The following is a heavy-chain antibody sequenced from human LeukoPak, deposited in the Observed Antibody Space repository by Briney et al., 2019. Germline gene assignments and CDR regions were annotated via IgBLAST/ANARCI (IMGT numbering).Heavy chain of an antibody. D-gene: IGHD4-23*01. CDR3: ARDHWSYGGIKGY. V-gene: IGHV3-7*01. J-gene: IGHJ4*02. Sequence: GGSLRLSCAASGFRFSSQWMSWVRQAPGKGLEWVAIVNQGGTGKYYVDSVKGRFTISRDNAENSLYLQMNSLRAEDTAVYYCARDHWSYGGIKGYWGQGTLVTVSS. CDR2: VNQGGTGK. CDR1: GFRFSSQW.